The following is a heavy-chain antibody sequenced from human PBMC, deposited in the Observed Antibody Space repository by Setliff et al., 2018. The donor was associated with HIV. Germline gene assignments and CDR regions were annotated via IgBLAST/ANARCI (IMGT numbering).Heavy chain of an antibody. CDR3: ARHGAYYYDSSGYYLRTAYYFDY. D-gene: IGHD3-22*01. CDR2: INHSGST. Sequence: SETLSLTCAVYGGSFSGYNWSWIRQTPGKGLEWIGEINHSGSTNHNPSLKSRVTISVDTSKNQFSLRLTSMTAADTAVYFCARHGAYYYDSSGYYLRTAYYFDYWGQGNLVTVSS. V-gene: IGHV4-34*01. CDR1: GGSFSGYN. J-gene: IGHJ4*02.